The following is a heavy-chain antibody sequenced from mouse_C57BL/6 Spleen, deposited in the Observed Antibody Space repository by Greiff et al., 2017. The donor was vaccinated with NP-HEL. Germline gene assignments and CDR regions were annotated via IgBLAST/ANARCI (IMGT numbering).Heavy chain of an antibody. D-gene: IGHD3-2*02. Sequence: EVMLVESGEGLVKPGGSLKLSCAASGFTFSSYALSWVRQTPEKRLEWVAYISSGGDYISYADTVQGRFTISRDNARNTLYLQMISLKSEVTAMYYCTRYCSGYWFAYWGQGPLVTVSA. J-gene: IGHJ3*01. CDR3: TRYCSGYWFAY. CDR1: GFTFSSYA. V-gene: IGHV5-9-1*02. CDR2: ISSGGDYI.